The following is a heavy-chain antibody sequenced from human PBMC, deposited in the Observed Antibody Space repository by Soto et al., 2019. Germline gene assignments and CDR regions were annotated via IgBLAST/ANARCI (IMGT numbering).Heavy chain of an antibody. D-gene: IGHD3-9*01. V-gene: IGHV1-2*02. CDR3: ASDARGTRGFDEMDV. Sequence: ASVKVSCKASGCIFTGYHIHWVRQAPVLGLEWMGWINPNSGDTEYAQNFQGRVTMTRDTSFNLVYMEMSGLMSDDTAVYYCASDARGTRGFDEMDVWGQGTTVTVSS. J-gene: IGHJ6*02. CDR1: GCIFTGYH. CDR2: INPNSGDT.